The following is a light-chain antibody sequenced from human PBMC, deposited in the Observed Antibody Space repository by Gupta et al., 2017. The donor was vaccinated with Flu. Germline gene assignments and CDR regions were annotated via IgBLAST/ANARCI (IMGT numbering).Light chain of an antibody. J-gene: IGKJ3*01. Sequence: ELVLTQSPGTLSLSPGERATLSCRASQSVSSSYLAWYQQKPGQAPRLLIYGASSRATGIPDRFSDSGSGTDFTLTISRLEPEDFAVYYCQQYGSSPRFTFGPGTKVDIK. V-gene: IGKV3-20*01. CDR2: GAS. CDR3: QQYGSSPRFT. CDR1: QSVSSSY.